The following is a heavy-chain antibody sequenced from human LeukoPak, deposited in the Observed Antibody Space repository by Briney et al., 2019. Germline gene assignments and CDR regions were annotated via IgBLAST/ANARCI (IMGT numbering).Heavy chain of an antibody. CDR2: IRGSSTTI. J-gene: IGHJ4*02. CDR3: AIPPLTHSGTDAFNGPLFDY. D-gene: IGHD6-13*01. Sequence: GGSLRLSCTVSGVTFSSYCWNWVRQAPGKGLEWVSYIRGSSTTIYYADSVKGRFTVSRDNAQNSLYLQMNNLRADDTAVYFTAIPPLTHSGTDAFNGPLFDYWGQGTLVTVSS. V-gene: IGHV3-48*01. CDR1: GVTFSSYC.